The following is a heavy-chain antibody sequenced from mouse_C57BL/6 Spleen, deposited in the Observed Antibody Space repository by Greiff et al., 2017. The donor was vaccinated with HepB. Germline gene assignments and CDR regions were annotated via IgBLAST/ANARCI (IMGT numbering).Heavy chain of an antibody. CDR1: GFSLTSYG. CDR3: AKWGGSSYDYYAMDY. Sequence: VQLQESGPGLVAPSQSLSITCTVSGFSLTSYGVDWVRQPPGKGLEWLGVIWGGGSTNYNSAHMSRLSSSKDNSKSQVFLIMNSLQTYDTSMYYCAKWGGSSYDYYAMDYWGQGTSVTVSS. V-gene: IGHV2-9*01. D-gene: IGHD1-1*01. J-gene: IGHJ4*01. CDR2: IWGGGST.